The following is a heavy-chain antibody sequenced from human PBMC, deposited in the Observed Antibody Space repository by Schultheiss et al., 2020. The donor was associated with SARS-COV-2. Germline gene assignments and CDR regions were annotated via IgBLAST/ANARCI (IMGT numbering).Heavy chain of an antibody. D-gene: IGHD6-13*01. CDR2: IGGSGGIT. CDR3: ARDPYSSSWTRDDYYYGMDV. V-gene: IGHV3-23*01. CDR1: GFTFRNYW. J-gene: IGHJ6*02. Sequence: GGSLRLSCAASGFTFRNYWMHWVRQAPGKGLEWVSGIGGSGGITYYAVSVRGRFTISRDNSNNTLYLQMNSLRVEDTAVYYCARDPYSSSWTRDDYYYGMDVWGQGTTVTVSS.